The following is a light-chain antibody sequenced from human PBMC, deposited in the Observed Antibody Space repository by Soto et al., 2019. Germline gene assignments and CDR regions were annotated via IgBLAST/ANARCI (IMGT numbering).Light chain of an antibody. CDR1: NSNIGHNY. CDR2: RRN. Sequence: QSVLTQPPSASGTPGQTVTISCSGSNSNIGHNYVDWYQQLPGTAPRLLISRRNERPSGVPDRFSGSKSGTSASLAISGLRSEDEADYYCASWDDSLSGYVVGTGTKV. V-gene: IGLV1-47*01. J-gene: IGLJ1*01. CDR3: ASWDDSLSGYV.